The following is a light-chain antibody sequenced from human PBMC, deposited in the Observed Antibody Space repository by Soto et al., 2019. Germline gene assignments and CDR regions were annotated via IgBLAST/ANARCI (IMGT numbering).Light chain of an antibody. CDR1: SGHSSYA. J-gene: IGLJ2*01. Sequence: QLVLTQSPSASASLGDSVKLTCTLSSGHSSYAIAWHQQQPEKGPRYLMIVNTDGSHSRGDGIPDRFSGARSGADRYLTISSLQSEDEADYYCQTWGTGIQVFGGGTKLTVL. V-gene: IGLV4-69*01. CDR2: VNTDGSH. CDR3: QTWGTGIQV.